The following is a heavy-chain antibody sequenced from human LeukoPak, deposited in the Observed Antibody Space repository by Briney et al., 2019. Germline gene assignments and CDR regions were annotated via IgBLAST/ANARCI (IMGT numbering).Heavy chain of an antibody. CDR2: IDSAGSGT. J-gene: IGHJ4*02. Sequence: GGSLRLSCAASGFTFSSYWMHWVRQAPGKGMVWVSRIDSAGSGTSYADSVKGRFTISRDNAKNTLYLQMNSLRAEDTAVYYCARDLYSGDCPDYWGQGTQVTVSS. CDR3: ARDLYSGDCPDY. CDR1: GFTFSSYW. D-gene: IGHD1-26*01. V-gene: IGHV3-74*01.